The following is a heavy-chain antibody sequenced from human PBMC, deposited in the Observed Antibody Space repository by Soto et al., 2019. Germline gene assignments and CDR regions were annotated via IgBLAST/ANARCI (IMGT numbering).Heavy chain of an antibody. CDR1: GGSISSFF. V-gene: IGHV4-59*08. CDR2: VYYSGST. J-gene: IGHJ4*01. CDR3: ARRRSGYDLFDY. Sequence: TSETLSLTCTVSGGSISSFFWSWIRQPPGKGLEWIGYVYYSGSTSYNPSLKSRVTISVDTSKNQFSLKLSSVTAADTAVYYCARRRSGYDLFDYWGLGTLVTVSS. D-gene: IGHD5-12*01.